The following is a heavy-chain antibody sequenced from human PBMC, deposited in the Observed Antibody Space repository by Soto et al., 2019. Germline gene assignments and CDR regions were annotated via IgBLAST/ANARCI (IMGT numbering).Heavy chain of an antibody. CDR3: ARDLYYDFWSGYFGTDAFDI. CDR1: A. Sequence: AMHWVRQAPGKGLEWVAVISYDGSNKYYADSVKGRFTISRDNSKNTLYLQMNSLRAEDTAVYYCARDLYYDFWSGYFGTDAFDIWGQGTMVTVSS. D-gene: IGHD3-3*01. V-gene: IGHV3-30-3*01. CDR2: ISYDGSNK. J-gene: IGHJ3*02.